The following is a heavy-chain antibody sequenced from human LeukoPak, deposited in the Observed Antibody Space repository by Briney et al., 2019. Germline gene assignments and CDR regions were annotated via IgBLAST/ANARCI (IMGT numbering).Heavy chain of an antibody. CDR1: GFTFSSYG. J-gene: IGHJ4*02. CDR2: ISYDGSNK. D-gene: IGHD3-10*01. Sequence: PGGSLRLSCAASGFTFSSYGMHWVRQAPGKGLEWVAVISYDGSNKYYADSVKGRFTISRDNSKNTLYLQMNSLRAEDTAVYYCARHSYGSGRTTKAAPPYYFDYWGQGTLVTVSS. V-gene: IGHV3-30*03. CDR3: ARHSYGSGRTTKAAPPYYFDY.